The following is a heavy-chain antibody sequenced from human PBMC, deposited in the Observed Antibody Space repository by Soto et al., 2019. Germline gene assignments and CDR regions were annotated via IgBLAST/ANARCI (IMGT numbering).Heavy chain of an antibody. V-gene: IGHV5-51*01. CDR1: GYSFTSYW. CDR2: IYPGDSDA. J-gene: IGHJ6*02. CDR3: ARTAAAGSYYYGVDS. Sequence: PGESLKISCKGCGYSFTSYWIGWVRQMPGKGLEWMGIIYPGDSDARYSPSFQGQVTISADKSISTAYLQWSSLKASDTAIYYCARTAAAGSYYYGVDSWGQESRFTIAS. D-gene: IGHD6-13*01.